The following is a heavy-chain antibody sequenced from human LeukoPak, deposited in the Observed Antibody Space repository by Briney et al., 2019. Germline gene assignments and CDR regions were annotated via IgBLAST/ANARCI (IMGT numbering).Heavy chain of an antibody. V-gene: IGHV1-69*04. CDR2: IIPIFGIA. J-gene: IGHJ4*02. D-gene: IGHD3-3*01. CDR1: GGTFSSYA. CDR3: AGAGSGSGYPLDY. Sequence: GASVKVSCKASGGTFSSYAISWVRQAPGQGLEWVGRIIPIFGIANYAQKFQGGVTITADKSTSTAYMELSSLRSEDTAVYYCAGAGSGSGYPLDYWGQGTLVTVSS.